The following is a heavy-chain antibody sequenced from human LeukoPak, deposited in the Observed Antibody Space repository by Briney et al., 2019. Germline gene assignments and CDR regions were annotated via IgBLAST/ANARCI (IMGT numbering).Heavy chain of an antibody. CDR2: INWNGGST. CDR3: ARGSGGATAAYFDS. J-gene: IGHJ4*02. Sequence: GGSLRLSCAASGFTFDDHGTSWVRQVPGKGLEWVSGINWNGGSTAYADSVKGRFTISRDNAKNSLYLQMNSLRAEDTALYHCARGSGGATAAYFDSWGQGTLVTVSS. D-gene: IGHD4/OR15-4a*01. CDR1: GFTFDDHG. V-gene: IGHV3-20*01.